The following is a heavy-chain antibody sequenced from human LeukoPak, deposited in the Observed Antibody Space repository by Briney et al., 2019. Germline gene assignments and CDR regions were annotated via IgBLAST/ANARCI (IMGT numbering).Heavy chain of an antibody. CDR3: ARAKYSSSCFDY. CDR1: GFTFSSNY. Sequence: GGSLRLSCAASGFTFSSNYMSWVRQAPGKGLEWVSVIYSGGSTYYADSVKGRFTISRDNSKNTLYLQMNSLRAEDTAVYYCARAKYSSSCFDYWGQGTLVTVSS. V-gene: IGHV3-53*01. D-gene: IGHD6-13*01. J-gene: IGHJ4*02. CDR2: IYSGGST.